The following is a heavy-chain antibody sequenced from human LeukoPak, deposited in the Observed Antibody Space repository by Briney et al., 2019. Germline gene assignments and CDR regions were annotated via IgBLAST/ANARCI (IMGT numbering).Heavy chain of an antibody. CDR3: AGSHSWYIVGAPPAFDI. D-gene: IGHD1-26*01. J-gene: IGHJ3*02. CDR1: GGSISSGSYY. V-gene: IGHV4-61*02. Sequence: SETLSLTCTVSGGSISSGSYYWSWIRQPAGKGLEWIGRIYTSGSTNYNPSLKSRVTISVDTSKNQFSLKLSSVTAADTAVYYCAGSHSWYIVGAPPAFDIWGQGTMVTVSS. CDR2: IYTSGST.